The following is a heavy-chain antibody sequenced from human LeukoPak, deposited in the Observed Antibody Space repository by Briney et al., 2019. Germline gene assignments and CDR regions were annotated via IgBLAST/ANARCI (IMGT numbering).Heavy chain of an antibody. CDR3: ASWKDYYESSGGPFDY. J-gene: IGHJ4*02. Sequence: GASVKVSCKVSGYTLTKLSMHWVRQTPGKGLEWMGGFDPEDGERHYAQNFQGRVTMTEDTSTGTAYMELSSLRSEDTAVYYCASWKDYYESSGGPFDYWGQGTLVTVSS. CDR2: FDPEDGER. CDR1: GYTLTKLS. V-gene: IGHV1-24*01. D-gene: IGHD3-22*01.